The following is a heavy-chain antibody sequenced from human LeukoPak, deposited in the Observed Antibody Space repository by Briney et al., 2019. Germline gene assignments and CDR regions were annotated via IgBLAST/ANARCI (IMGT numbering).Heavy chain of an antibody. CDR2: IYHSGST. Sequence: SQTLSLTCAVSGGSISSGGYSWSWIRQPPGKGLEWIGYIYHSGSTYYSPSLKSRVTISVDRSKNQFSLKLSSVTAADTAVYYCARGYNDFWSGYTTWNWFDPWGQGTLVTVSS. CDR1: GGSISSGGYS. J-gene: IGHJ5*02. CDR3: ARGYNDFWSGYTTWNWFDP. D-gene: IGHD3-3*01. V-gene: IGHV4-30-2*01.